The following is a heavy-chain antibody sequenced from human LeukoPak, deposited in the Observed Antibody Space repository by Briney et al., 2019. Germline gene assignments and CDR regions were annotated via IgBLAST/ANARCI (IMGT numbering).Heavy chain of an antibody. J-gene: IGHJ4*02. Sequence: ASVKVSCKASGGDFSTFGIHWVRQAPGQGFEWMGGIIPVFRTANYAQKWKGRVTITADGSSTTAYMELSSLRSEDTAVYYCARLPLGYTYGYWGQGTLVTVSS. CDR2: IIPVFRTA. CDR3: ARLPLGYTYGY. CDR1: GGDFSTFG. D-gene: IGHD5-12*01. V-gene: IGHV1-69*13.